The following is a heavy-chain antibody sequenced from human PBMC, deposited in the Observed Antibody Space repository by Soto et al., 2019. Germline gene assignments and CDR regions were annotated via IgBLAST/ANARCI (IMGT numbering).Heavy chain of an antibody. V-gene: IGHV4-31*03. CDR3: ARDLLYGDYAYYGMDV. J-gene: IGHJ6*02. CDR1: GGSISSGGYY. Sequence: TLSLTCTVSGGSISSGGYYWSWIRQHPGKGLEWIGYIYYSGSTYYNPSLKSRVTISVDTSKNQFSLKLSSVTAADTAVYYCARDLLYGDYAYYGMDVWGQGTTVTVSS. D-gene: IGHD4-17*01. CDR2: IYYSGST.